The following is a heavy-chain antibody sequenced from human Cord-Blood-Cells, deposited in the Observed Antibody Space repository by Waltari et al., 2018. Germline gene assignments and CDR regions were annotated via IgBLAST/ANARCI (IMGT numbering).Heavy chain of an antibody. CDR3: ARMPHSSSSYGMDV. D-gene: IGHD6-13*01. CDR1: GYTFTGYH. V-gene: IGHV1-2*04. Sequence: QVQLVQSGAEVKKPGASVKVYCKASGYTFTGYHMPWVRQAPGQGLEWMGWINPNSGGTNYAQKFQGWVTMTRDTSISTAYMELSRLRSDDTAVYYCARMPHSSSSYGMDVWGQGTTVTVSS. J-gene: IGHJ6*02. CDR2: INPNSGGT.